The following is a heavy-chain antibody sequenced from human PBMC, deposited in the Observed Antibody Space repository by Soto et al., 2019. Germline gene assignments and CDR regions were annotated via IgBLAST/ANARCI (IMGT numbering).Heavy chain of an antibody. CDR2: IAHSGST. D-gene: IGHD2-2*02. CDR1: GGSISRAAYY. CDR3: AREYTYGSNFFDC. V-gene: IGHV4-31*03. J-gene: IGHJ4*02. Sequence: QVQLQRPGPGLVKPPQPLPLTCPVSGGSISRAAYYWGWIRQHPGKGLGRIGYIAHSGSTYYNPSLKSRVIISVDTSKIQFSLSLTSVTAADTAVYYCAREYTYGSNFFDCWGQGALVTVSS.